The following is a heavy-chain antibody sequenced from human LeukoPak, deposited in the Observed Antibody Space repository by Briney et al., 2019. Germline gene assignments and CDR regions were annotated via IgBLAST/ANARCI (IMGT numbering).Heavy chain of an antibody. V-gene: IGHV3-53*01. CDR3: ARLDHDYGGTYDY. Sequence: PGRSLRLSCAASGFTFDDYAMHWVRQAPGKGLEWVSVIYSGGSTYYADSVKGRFTISRDNSKNTLYLQMNSLRAEDTAVYYCARLDHDYGGTYDYWGQGTLVTVSS. CDR1: GFTFDDYA. D-gene: IGHD4-23*01. CDR2: IYSGGST. J-gene: IGHJ4*02.